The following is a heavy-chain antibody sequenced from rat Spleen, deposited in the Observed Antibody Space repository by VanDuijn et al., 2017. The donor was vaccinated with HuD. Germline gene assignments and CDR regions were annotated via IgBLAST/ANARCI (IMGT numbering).Heavy chain of an antibody. Sequence: EVQLVESDGGLVQPGRSLKLSCAASGFTFSDYYMAWVRQAPTKGLEWVATISSGGGDTYYPDSVRGRFTISRDNAKSTLYLQMDSLRSEDTATYYCARGYVMDAWGQGASVTVSS. CDR2: ISSGGGDT. J-gene: IGHJ4*01. CDR3: ARGYVMDA. CDR1: GFTFSDYY. V-gene: IGHV5-25*01.